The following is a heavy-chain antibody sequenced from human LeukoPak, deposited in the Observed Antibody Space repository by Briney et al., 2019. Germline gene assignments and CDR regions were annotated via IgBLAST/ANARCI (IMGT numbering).Heavy chain of an antibody. Sequence: SVKVSCKASGGTFSSYAIIWVRQAPGQGLEWMGGIIPIFGTANYAQKFQGRVTITADESTSTAYMELSSLRSGDTAVYYCARDQGFCSSTSCSNYYGMDVWGQGTTVTVSS. CDR3: ARDQGFCSSTSCSNYYGMDV. CDR1: GGTFSSYA. CDR2: IIPIFGTA. V-gene: IGHV1-69*13. D-gene: IGHD2-2*01. J-gene: IGHJ6*02.